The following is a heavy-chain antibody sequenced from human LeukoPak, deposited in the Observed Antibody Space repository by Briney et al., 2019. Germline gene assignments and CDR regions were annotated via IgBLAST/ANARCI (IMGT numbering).Heavy chain of an antibody. D-gene: IGHD1-14*01. V-gene: IGHV3-23*01. CDR2: ISGSGGST. J-gene: IGHJ2*01. CDR3: ARDRTIGNWHFDL. CDR1: GFTFSSYA. Sequence: PGGSLRLSCAASGFTFSSYAMSWVRQAPGKGLEWVSAISGSGGSTYYADSVKGRFTISRDNSKNTLFLQLNSLRPEDTAVYYCARDRTIGNWHFDLWGHGTLVTVSS.